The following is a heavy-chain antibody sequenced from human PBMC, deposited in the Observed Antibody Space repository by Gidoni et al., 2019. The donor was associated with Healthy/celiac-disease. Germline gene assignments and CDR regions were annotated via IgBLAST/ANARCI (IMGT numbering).Heavy chain of an antibody. CDR2: IRYDGSNK. CDR3: AKPYYYDSSGYYRYGMDV. CDR1: GFTFSSYG. Sequence: QVQLVESGGGVVQPGGSLRLSCAASGFTFSSYGMHWVRQAPGKGLEWVAFIRYDGSNKYYADSVKGRFTISRDNSKNTLYLQMNSLRAEDTAVYYCAKPYYYDSSGYYRYGMDVWGQGTTVTVSS. D-gene: IGHD3-22*01. J-gene: IGHJ6*02. V-gene: IGHV3-30*02.